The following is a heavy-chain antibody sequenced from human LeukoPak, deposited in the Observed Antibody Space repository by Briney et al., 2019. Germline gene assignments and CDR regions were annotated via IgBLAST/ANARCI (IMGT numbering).Heavy chain of an antibody. D-gene: IGHD3-10*01. CDR2: ISGGGST. Sequence: GGSLRLSRAASGFTFSSYAMSWVRQAPGKGLEWISLISGGGSTYYTDSVKGRFTISRDNSKNTVYLQMNSLRPEDTAAYYCARDDRGGSGTYYCAFDIWGQGTMVTVSS. CDR3: ARDDRGGSGTYYCAFDI. J-gene: IGHJ3*02. CDR1: GFTFSSYA. V-gene: IGHV3-66*02.